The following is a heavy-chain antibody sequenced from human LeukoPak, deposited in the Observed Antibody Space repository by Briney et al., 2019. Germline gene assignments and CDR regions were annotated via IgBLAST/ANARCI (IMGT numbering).Heavy chain of an antibody. CDR3: ARSAYYDSSGYDDY. CDR1: GYTFTSYG. V-gene: IGHV1-18*01. D-gene: IGHD3-22*01. Sequence: GASVKVSCKASGYTFTSYGISWVRQAPGQGLEWMGWISAYNGSTNYAQKLQGRVTMTTDTSTSTAYMELRSLRSDDTAVYYCARSAYYDSSGYDDYWGQGTLVTVSS. CDR2: ISAYNGST. J-gene: IGHJ4*02.